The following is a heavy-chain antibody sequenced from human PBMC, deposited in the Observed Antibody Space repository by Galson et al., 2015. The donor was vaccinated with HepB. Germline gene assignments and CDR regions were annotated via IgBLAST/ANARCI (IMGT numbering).Heavy chain of an antibody. CDR1: GFTFSNFA. J-gene: IGHJ3*01. CDR2: ISYDGNVK. D-gene: IGHD4-17*01. CDR3: TRIEYGDYDLDPFDF. V-gene: IGHV3-30-3*01. Sequence: SLRLSCAASGFTFSNFAMHWVRQAPGKGLEWVAVISYDGNVKYYADSVKGRFTISEDNNKNTLYLQMNRLRGEDTAVYYCTRIEYGDYDLDPFDFWGQGTMVTVSS.